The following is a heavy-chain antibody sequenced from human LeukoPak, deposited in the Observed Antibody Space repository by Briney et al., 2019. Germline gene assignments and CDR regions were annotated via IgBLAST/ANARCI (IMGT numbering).Heavy chain of an antibody. CDR1: GITLSNYG. Sequence: GGSLRLSCVVSGITLSNYGMSWVRQAPGKGLEWVAGISDSGGRTNYADSVKGRFTISRDSPKNTVYLQMNSLRAEDTAVYFCAKRGVVIRVILVGFHKEAYYFDSWGQGALVTVSS. V-gene: IGHV3-23*01. J-gene: IGHJ4*02. CDR2: ISDSGGRT. CDR3: AKRGVVIRVILVGFHKEAYYFDS. D-gene: IGHD3-22*01.